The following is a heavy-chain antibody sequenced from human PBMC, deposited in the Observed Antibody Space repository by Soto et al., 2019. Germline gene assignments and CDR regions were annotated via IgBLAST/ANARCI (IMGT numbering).Heavy chain of an antibody. CDR1: GGSFKSGSYS. CDR3: ARDFAHFDS. J-gene: IGHJ4*02. Sequence: SETLSLTCTVSGGSFKSGSYSWSWIRQPPGKGLEWIGYVYHTGRTSYNPSLKSRVSISMDTSKNQFSPNLDSVTAADTAVYFCARDFAHFDSWGQGTLVTVSS. CDR2: VYHTGRT. D-gene: IGHD3-3*01. V-gene: IGHV4-61*01.